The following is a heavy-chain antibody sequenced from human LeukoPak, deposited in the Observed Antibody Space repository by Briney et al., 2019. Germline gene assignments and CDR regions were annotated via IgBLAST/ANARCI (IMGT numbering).Heavy chain of an antibody. J-gene: IGHJ5*02. Sequence: ASVKVSCKASGYTFTVYFMHWVRQAPGQGLEWMGWINPNSGGTNYAQKFQGRVTMTRDTSISTAYMELSSLRSDDTAFYYCARDYTGDYNWFDPWGQGTLVTVSS. CDR3: ARDYTGDYNWFDP. CDR2: INPNSGGT. V-gene: IGHV1-2*02. CDR1: GYTFTVYF. D-gene: IGHD7-27*01.